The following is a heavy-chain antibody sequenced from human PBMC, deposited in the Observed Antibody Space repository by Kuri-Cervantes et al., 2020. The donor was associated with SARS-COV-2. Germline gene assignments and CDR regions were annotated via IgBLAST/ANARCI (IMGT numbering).Heavy chain of an antibody. Sequence: GESLKISCEVSGFLFSASAIHWVRQASGKGLEWVGRVRGKANNYATAYAASVKGRFTISRDDLKNTPYLQMNSLKTEDTAVYYCTTDPGGSYAYYYYYMDVWGKGTTVTVSS. CDR2: VRGKANNYAT. J-gene: IGHJ6*03. D-gene: IGHD1-26*01. V-gene: IGHV3-73*01. CDR1: GFLFSASA. CDR3: TTDPGGSYAYYYYYMDV.